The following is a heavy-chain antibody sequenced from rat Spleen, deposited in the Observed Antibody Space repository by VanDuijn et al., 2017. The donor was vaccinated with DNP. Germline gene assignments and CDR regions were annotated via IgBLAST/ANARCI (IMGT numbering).Heavy chain of an antibody. CDR3: TREWGY. CDR2: IRSDGDT. Sequence: QVQLKESGPGLVQPTQTLSLTCTVSGFSLTSYHVSWVQQPPGKGLEWMGRIRSDGDTYYNSALKSRLSISRDTSKSQVFLKMNSQKTEDKAIYYCTREWGYWGQGTLVTVSS. V-gene: IGHV2S1*01. J-gene: IGHJ3*01. CDR1: GFSLTSYH.